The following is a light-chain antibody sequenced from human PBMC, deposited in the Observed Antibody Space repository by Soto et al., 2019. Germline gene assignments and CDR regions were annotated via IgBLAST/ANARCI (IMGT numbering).Light chain of an antibody. J-gene: IGKJ1*01. V-gene: IGKV3-11*01. CDR3: QQRSNWPRT. CDR1: QSVGSY. Sequence: EIVLTRSPANLSLSPGERATLSCRASQSVGSYLAWYQQKPGQAPRLLIYDASNRAAGIPARFSGSGSGTDFTLTISSLEPEDFAVYYCQQRSNWPRTFGQGTKVEIK. CDR2: DAS.